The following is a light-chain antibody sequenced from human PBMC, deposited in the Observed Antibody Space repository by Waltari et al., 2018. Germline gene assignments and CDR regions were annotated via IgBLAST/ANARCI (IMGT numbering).Light chain of an antibody. Sequence: EIVMTQSPATLSVSPGERATLSCRASQSVSSNLAWYQQKPGQAPRLLIYGASTRATGIPARFSGSGSGTEFTLTISSLQSEDFAVYYCQRYNNWPSITFGQGTRLEIK. CDR3: QRYNNWPSIT. CDR2: GAS. CDR1: QSVSSN. J-gene: IGKJ5*01. V-gene: IGKV3-15*01.